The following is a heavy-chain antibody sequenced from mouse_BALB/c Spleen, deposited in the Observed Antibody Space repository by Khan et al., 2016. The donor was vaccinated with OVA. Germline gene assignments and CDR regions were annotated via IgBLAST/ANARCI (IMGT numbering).Heavy chain of an antibody. CDR3: ARKGYYDYDPLPY. J-gene: IGHJ3*01. D-gene: IGHD2-4*01. Sequence: EVQLQESGPGLVKPSQSLSLTCTVTGYSITSEYAWNWIRQFPGNKLEWMGYINYSGNTRFNPSLKSRTSITRDTSKNQFFLQLNSVTTEDTATYYCARKGYYDYDPLPYWGQGTLVTVSA. CDR2: INYSGNT. CDR1: GYSITSEYA. V-gene: IGHV3-2*02.